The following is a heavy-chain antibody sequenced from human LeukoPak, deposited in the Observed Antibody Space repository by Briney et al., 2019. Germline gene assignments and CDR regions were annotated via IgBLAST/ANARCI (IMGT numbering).Heavy chain of an antibody. Sequence: SETLSLTCTVSGGSISSSSYYWGWIRQPPGKGLEWIGSIYYSGSTYYNPSLKSRVTISVDTSKNQFSLKLSSVTAADTAVYYCARRAYDSSGYEYMYYFDYWGQGTLVTVSS. CDR2: IYYSGST. V-gene: IGHV4-39*01. CDR1: GGSISSSSYY. CDR3: ARRAYDSSGYEYMYYFDY. J-gene: IGHJ4*02. D-gene: IGHD3-22*01.